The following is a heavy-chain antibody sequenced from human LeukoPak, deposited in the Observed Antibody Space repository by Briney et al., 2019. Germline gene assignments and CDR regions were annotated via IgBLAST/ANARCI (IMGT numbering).Heavy chain of an antibody. CDR1: GYSFSTYW. D-gene: IGHD3-10*01. Sequence: GESLKISCKGSGYSFSTYWIGWVRQMPGKGLEWMGIIYPGDSDTRYSPSFQGQVTISADKSISTAYLQWSSLKASDTAMYYCARYSSLWFGDLQQNPSAIDVWGKGTTVTVSS. CDR3: ARYSSLWFGDLQQNPSAIDV. CDR2: IYPGDSDT. V-gene: IGHV5-51*01. J-gene: IGHJ6*03.